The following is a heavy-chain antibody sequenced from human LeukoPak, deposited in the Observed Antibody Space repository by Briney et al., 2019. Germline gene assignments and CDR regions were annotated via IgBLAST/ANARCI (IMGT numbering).Heavy chain of an antibody. D-gene: IGHD2-15*01. CDR1: GYTFTDYY. Sequence: WASVKVSCKASGYTFTDYYMHWVRQAPGQGLEWMGWSNPYSGATNYAQKFQGRVTMTRDTSITTAYMEVSRPRSDDTAVYYCARGPYCTGGTCYSIKFDYWGQGTLVTVSS. V-gene: IGHV1-2*02. J-gene: IGHJ4*02. CDR2: SNPYSGAT. CDR3: ARGPYCTGGTCYSIKFDY.